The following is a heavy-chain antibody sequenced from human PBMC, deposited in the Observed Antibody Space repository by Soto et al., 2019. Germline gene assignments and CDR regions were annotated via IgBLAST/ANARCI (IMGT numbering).Heavy chain of an antibody. CDR1: EFTFSYYY. V-gene: IGHV3-11*01. D-gene: IGHD3-10*01. J-gene: IGHJ4*02. CDR2: ISSSGSTI. Sequence: GWSLRLSCAASEFTFSYYYISCIRQAPGKGLEWVSSISSSGSTIYYADSVKGRFTISRDNAKSSLYLQMMSLRAEDTAVYYCARVERSYYGSGNYYVYWGQGTLVTVSS. CDR3: ARVERSYYGSGNYYVY.